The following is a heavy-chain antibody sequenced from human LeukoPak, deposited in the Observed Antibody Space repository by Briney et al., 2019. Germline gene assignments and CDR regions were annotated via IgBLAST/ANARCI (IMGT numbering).Heavy chain of an antibody. Sequence: GGSLRLSCEGFGFDFNNYPMNWVRQAPGEGLEWVSTISGSADNTNYAEAVKGRFTISRDNSKNTMYLQMNSLRAEDTAVYYCAKQGFGCWGQGTLVTVSS. J-gene: IGHJ4*02. CDR2: ISGSADNT. CDR3: AKQGFGC. CDR1: GFDFNNYP. V-gene: IGHV3-23*01.